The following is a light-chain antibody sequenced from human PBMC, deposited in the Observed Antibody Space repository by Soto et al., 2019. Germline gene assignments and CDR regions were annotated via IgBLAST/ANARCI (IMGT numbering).Light chain of an antibody. Sequence: MTLSLVAVSATVEDRVTITCQARQDIYIYLNWYQQKPGKAPRLLIYDASKLETGVPSRFSGSGSGTDFTFTISSLQPEDFATYYCQQYDNFVNTFGQGTLLEI. J-gene: IGKJ5*01. CDR3: QQYDNFVNT. CDR1: QDIYIY. V-gene: IGKV1-33*01. CDR2: DAS.